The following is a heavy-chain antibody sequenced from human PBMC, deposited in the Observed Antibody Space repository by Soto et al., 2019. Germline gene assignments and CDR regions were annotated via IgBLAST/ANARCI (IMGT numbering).Heavy chain of an antibody. CDR2: ISYDGDT. D-gene: IGHD5-18*01. J-gene: IGHJ6*02. CDR3: ARHLRDTYYYGFDV. Sequence: PSETLSLTCTVSGGSISSSRSYWGWIRLPPGKGLEWIATISYDGDTYHNPSLKSRVTISAGTSKNQFSLRLSSVTAADTAVYYCARHLRDTYYYGFDVWGQGTTVTVSS. V-gene: IGHV4-39*01. CDR1: GGSISSSRSY.